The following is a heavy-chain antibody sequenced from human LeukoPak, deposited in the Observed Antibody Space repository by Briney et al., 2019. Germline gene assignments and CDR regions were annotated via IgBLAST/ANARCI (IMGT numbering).Heavy chain of an antibody. V-gene: IGHV4-38-2*01. J-gene: IGHJ6*03. D-gene: IGHD2-2*01. CDR1: GYPINSAYY. CDR2: LYHPDST. CDR3: ARQYDSYFYYYLDL. Sequence: PSETLSLTCAVSGYPINSAYYWVWVRQPPGKGLEWIGSLYHPDSTYCNPSLESRVTMSVDTSRNQFSLKLSFVTAADTAVYYCARQYDSYFYYYLDLWGTGTTVTVSS.